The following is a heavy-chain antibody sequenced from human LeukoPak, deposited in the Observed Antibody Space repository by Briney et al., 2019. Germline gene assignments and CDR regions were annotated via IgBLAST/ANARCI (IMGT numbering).Heavy chain of an antibody. V-gene: IGHV3-7*01. CDR3: ARDREGYQLPQMRYYKYMDV. D-gene: IGHD2-2*01. CDR1: GFTFSNAW. Sequence: GGSLRLSCAASGFTFSNAWMTWVRQAPGKGLEWVANIKQYGSEKYYVDSVKGRFTISRGNAKKSLYLQMNSLRAEDTAVYYCARDREGYQLPQMRYYKYMDVWGKGTTVTISS. CDR2: IKQYGSEK. J-gene: IGHJ6*03.